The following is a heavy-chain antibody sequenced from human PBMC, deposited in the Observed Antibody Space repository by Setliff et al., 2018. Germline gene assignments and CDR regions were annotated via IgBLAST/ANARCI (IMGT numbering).Heavy chain of an antibody. Sequence: GESLKISCTGSGYSFITYWIGWVRQMPGKGLEWMGIIYPGDSDTRYSPSFQGQVTISADKSISTAYLQWSSLKASDTAMYYCAIEHSGWYFDYWGQGTLVTVSS. J-gene: IGHJ4*02. V-gene: IGHV5-51*01. CDR3: AIEHSGWYFDY. D-gene: IGHD6-19*01. CDR2: IYPGDSDT. CDR1: GYSFITYW.